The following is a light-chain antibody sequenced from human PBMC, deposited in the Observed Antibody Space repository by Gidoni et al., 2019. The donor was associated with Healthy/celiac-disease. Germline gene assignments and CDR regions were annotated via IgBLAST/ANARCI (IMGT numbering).Light chain of an antibody. CDR3: GADHGSGSNFVYV. Sequence: QPVLPQPPSASASLGASVTLTCTLSSGSRHYQVDWYQQRPGKGPRFVMRVGTGGIVGSKGDGIPDRFSVLGSGLNRYLTIKNIQEEDESDYHCGADHGSGSNFVYVFGTGTKVTVL. CDR2: VGTGGIVG. J-gene: IGLJ1*01. CDR1: SGSRHYQ. V-gene: IGLV9-49*01.